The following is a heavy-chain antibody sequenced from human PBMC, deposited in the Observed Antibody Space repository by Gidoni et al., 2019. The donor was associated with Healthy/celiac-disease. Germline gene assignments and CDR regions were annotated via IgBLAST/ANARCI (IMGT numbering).Heavy chain of an antibody. V-gene: IGHV3-48*01. CDR1: GFTFSSYS. D-gene: IGHD6-19*01. Sequence: EVQLVESGGGLVQPGGSLSPSCAASGFTFSSYSMNWVRQAPGQGLEWVSYISSSSSTIYYADSVKGRFTISRDNAKNSLYLQMNSLRAEDTAVYYCARGSRGWVDYWGQGTLVTVSS. CDR2: ISSSSSTI. J-gene: IGHJ4*02. CDR3: ARGSRGWVDY.